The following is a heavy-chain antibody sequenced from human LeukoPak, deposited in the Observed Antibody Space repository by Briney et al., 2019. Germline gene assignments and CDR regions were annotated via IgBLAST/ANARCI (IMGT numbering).Heavy chain of an antibody. J-gene: IGHJ3*02. CDR2: IRYDGSNK. Sequence: GGSLRLSCAASGFTFSSYGMHWVRQAPGKGLEWVAFIRYDGSNKYYADSVKGRFTISRDNSKNTLYLQMNSLRAEDTAVYYCAKVEASCSGGSCYDAFDIWGQGTMVTVSS. V-gene: IGHV3-30*02. D-gene: IGHD2-15*01. CDR3: AKVEASCSGGSCYDAFDI. CDR1: GFTFSSYG.